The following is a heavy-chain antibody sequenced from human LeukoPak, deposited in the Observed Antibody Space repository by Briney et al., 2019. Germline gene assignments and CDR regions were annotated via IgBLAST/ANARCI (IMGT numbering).Heavy chain of an antibody. J-gene: IGHJ4*02. CDR1: GGSFSGYY. CDR3: ARQANH. V-gene: IGHV4-34*01. Sequence: SETLTLTCAVYGGSFSGYYWSWIRQPPGKGLEWIGEINHSGSTNYNPSLKSRVTISVDTSKNQFSLKLSSVTAADTAVYYCARQANHWGQGTLVTVSS. CDR2: INHSGST.